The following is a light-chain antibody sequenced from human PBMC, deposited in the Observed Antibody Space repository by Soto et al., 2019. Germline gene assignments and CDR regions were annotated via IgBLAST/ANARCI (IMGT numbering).Light chain of an antibody. CDR1: SSDVGGYNY. CDR2: RTD. V-gene: IGLV1-47*01. J-gene: IGLJ7*01. Sequence: QSALTQPPSASGSPGQSVTISCTGTSSDVGGYNYVSWYQQLPGAAPQLLIYRTDQRPSGVPDRFSGSKSGTSASLTISGLRSEDEADYFCATWDDSLSGVVFGGGTQLTVL. CDR3: ATWDDSLSGVV.